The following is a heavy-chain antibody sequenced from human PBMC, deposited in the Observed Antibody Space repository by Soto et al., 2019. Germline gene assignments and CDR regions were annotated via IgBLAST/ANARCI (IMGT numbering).Heavy chain of an antibody. CDR3: ARYPTLADYFFHGMDV. CDR2: IYPGDSDT. Sequence: PGESLKISCXGSGYTFTNYWIVWVRQIPGKGLEWMGIIYPGDSDTRYSPSFQGQVTISADRSISTAYLQWSSLKASDTGMYYCARYPTLADYFFHGMDVWGQGTTVTVS. D-gene: IGHD6-19*01. CDR1: GYTFTNYW. V-gene: IGHV5-51*01. J-gene: IGHJ6*02.